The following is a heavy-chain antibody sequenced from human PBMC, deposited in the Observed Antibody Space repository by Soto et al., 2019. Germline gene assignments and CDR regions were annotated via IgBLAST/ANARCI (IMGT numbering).Heavy chain of an antibody. Sequence: GGSLRLSCAASGFTFSSYAMHWVRQAPGKGLEWVAVISYDGSNKYYADSVKGRFTISRDNSKNTLYLQMNSLRAEDTAVYYCARASTPAMVESLLINNNELVLDYWGQGTLVTVSS. CDR1: GFTFSSYA. J-gene: IGHJ4*02. D-gene: IGHD5-18*01. CDR3: ARASTPAMVESLLINNNELVLDY. V-gene: IGHV3-30-3*01. CDR2: ISYDGSNK.